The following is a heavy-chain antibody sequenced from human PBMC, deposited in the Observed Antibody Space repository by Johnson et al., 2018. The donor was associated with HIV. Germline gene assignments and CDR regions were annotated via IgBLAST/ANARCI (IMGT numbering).Heavy chain of an antibody. Sequence: QVQLLESGGGVVQPGRSLRLSCAATGFTLRTYGMHWVRQAPGKGLEWVAVMSFDGVTRYYADSVKGRFTISRDNSKNTLYLQMNSLRAEDTAVYYCARLGPHDAFDIWGQGTMVTVSS. V-gene: IGHV3-30*04. CDR1: GFTLRTYG. CDR3: ARLGPHDAFDI. D-gene: IGHD1-26*01. J-gene: IGHJ3*02. CDR2: MSFDGVTR.